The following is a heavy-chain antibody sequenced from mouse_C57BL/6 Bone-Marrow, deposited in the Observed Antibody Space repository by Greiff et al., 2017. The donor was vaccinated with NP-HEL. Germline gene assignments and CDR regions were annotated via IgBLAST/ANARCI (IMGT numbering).Heavy chain of an antibody. CDR1: GFTFSSSG. CDR2: ISSGGSYT. Sequence: EVQLVESGGDLVKPGGSLKLSCAASGFTFSSSGMSWVRQTPDKRLEWVATISSGGSYTYYPDSVKGRFTISRDNAKNTLYLQMSSLKSEDTAMYYCARRGLAYWGQGTLVTVSA. CDR3: ARRGLAY. D-gene: IGHD3-3*01. V-gene: IGHV5-6*01. J-gene: IGHJ3*01.